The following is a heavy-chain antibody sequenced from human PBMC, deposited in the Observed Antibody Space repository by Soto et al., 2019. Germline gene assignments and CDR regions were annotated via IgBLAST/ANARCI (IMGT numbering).Heavy chain of an antibody. D-gene: IGHD1-26*01. CDR3: ARGRVDGGELDL. J-gene: IGHJ4*02. CDR1: GFTFRTYG. Sequence: ESGGGVVQPGRSLRLSCAASGFTFRTYGMYWVRQAPGKGLEWVAVIWYDASNKYYADSVKGRFTISRDNPENTLYLQMNSLRAEDTAVYYCARGRVDGGELDLWGQGTLVTVSS. V-gene: IGHV3-33*01. CDR2: IWYDASNK.